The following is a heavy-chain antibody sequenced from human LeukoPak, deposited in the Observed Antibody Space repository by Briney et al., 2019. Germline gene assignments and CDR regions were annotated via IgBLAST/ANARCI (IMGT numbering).Heavy chain of an antibody. Sequence: PSETLSLTCAVYGGSISSYYWSWIRQPPGKGLEWIGYIYYSGSTNYNPSLKSRVTISVDTSKNQFSLKLSSVTAADTAVYYCARGAVATIFFPYYYYGMDVWGQGTTVTVSS. CDR3: ARGAVATIFFPYYYYGMDV. D-gene: IGHD5-12*01. V-gene: IGHV4-59*01. J-gene: IGHJ6*02. CDR1: GGSISSYY. CDR2: IYYSGST.